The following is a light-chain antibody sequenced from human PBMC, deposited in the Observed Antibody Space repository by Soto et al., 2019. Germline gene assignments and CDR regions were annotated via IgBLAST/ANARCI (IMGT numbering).Light chain of an antibody. Sequence: QSALTQPASVSGSPGQSITISCTGTSSDVGGYNYVSWYQQHPGKAPKLMIYEVSNRPSGVSNRFSGSTSGNTASLTISGRQEADDADYYCSSYKTSSTPLVFGGGTKVTVL. CDR2: EVS. V-gene: IGLV2-14*01. CDR1: SSDVGGYNY. J-gene: IGLJ2*01. CDR3: SSYKTSSTPLV.